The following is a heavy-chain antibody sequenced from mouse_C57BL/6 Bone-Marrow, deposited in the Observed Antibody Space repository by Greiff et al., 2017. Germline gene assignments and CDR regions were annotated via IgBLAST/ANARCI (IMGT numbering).Heavy chain of an antibody. Sequence: QVQLQQSGPGLVQPSQSLSITCTVSGFSLTSYGVHWVRQSPGKGLEWLGVIWSGGSTDYNAAFISRLSISKDNPKSQVFFNMNSLQADDTAIYYCAIYDGCPAWFAYWGQGTLVTVSA. D-gene: IGHD2-3*01. CDR1: GFSLTSYG. CDR3: AIYDGCPAWFAY. CDR2: IWSGGST. V-gene: IGHV2-2*01. J-gene: IGHJ3*01.